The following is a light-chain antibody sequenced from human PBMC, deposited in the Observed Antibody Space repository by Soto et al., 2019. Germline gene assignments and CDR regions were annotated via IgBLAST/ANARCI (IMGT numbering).Light chain of an antibody. CDR1: QTVSNTH. CDR2: GAS. J-gene: IGKJ4*01. Sequence: EIVLTQFPGALSLSPGERVTLSCRASQTVSNTHLAWYQQKSGQAPKFLIYGASNTATGIPDRFSGSVSGTDFTLTISRLEPEDLTVYYCQQDCAFPPTIGGGTNVEIK. V-gene: IGKV3-20*01. CDR3: QQDCAFPPT.